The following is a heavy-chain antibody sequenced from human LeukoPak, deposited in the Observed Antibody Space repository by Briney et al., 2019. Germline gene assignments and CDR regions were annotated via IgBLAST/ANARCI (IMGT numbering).Heavy chain of an antibody. CDR3: ARENYDSGGYSFTG. CDR2: ISSSGSTI. Sequence: PGGSLRLSCAASGFTFSDYYMSWIRQAPGKGLEWVSYISSSGSTIYYADSVKGRFTISRDNAKNSLYLQMNSLRVEDTAFYYCARENYDSGGYSFTGWGQGTLVTVSS. V-gene: IGHV3-11*01. CDR1: GFTFSDYY. D-gene: IGHD3-22*01. J-gene: IGHJ4*01.